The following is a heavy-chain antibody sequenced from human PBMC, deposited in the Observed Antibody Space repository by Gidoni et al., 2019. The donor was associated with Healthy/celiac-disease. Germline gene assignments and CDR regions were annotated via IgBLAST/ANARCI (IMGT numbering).Heavy chain of an antibody. Sequence: VQLLECGGGWVQPGGSLGLSCAASGLTFSSYAMSWVRQAPGKGLEWVSAISGSGGSTYYADSVKGRFTISRDNSKNTLYLQMNSLRAEDTAVYYCAKEYSSSPLGAFDIWGQGTMVTVSS. J-gene: IGHJ3*02. D-gene: IGHD6-6*01. CDR3: AKEYSSSPLGAFDI. V-gene: IGHV3-23*01. CDR2: ISGSGGST. CDR1: GLTFSSYA.